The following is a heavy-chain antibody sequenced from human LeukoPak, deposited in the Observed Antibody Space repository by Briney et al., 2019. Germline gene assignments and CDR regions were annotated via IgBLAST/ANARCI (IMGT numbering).Heavy chain of an antibody. J-gene: IGHJ4*02. CDR2: ISGSTNYI. CDR3: ARDRRGYYDILTGYYVDY. D-gene: IGHD3-9*01. CDR1: GFTFSSYS. Sequence: GGSLRLSCSASGFTFSSYSMNWVRQAPGKGLEWVSSISGSTNYIYYGDSVKGRFTISRDNAKNSLYLQMNSLRAEDTAVYHCARDRRGYYDILTGYYVDYWGQGTLVTVSS. V-gene: IGHV3-21*01.